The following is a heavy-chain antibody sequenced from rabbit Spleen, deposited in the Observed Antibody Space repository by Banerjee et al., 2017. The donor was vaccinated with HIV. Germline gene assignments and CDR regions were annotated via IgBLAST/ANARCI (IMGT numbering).Heavy chain of an antibody. Sequence: QEQLVESGGDRVKPGASLTLTCTASGFSFSNSYYMCWVRQAPGKGLESIACIYGGDGHSTWYASWAKGRFTISKTSSTMVTLQVTSLTAADTATYFCARWSYDDYGDYRTFNLWGQGTLVT. CDR2: IYGGDGHST. D-gene: IGHD2-1*01. J-gene: IGHJ4*01. CDR3: ARWSYDDYGDYRTFNL. V-gene: IGHV1S45*01. CDR1: GFSFSNSYY.